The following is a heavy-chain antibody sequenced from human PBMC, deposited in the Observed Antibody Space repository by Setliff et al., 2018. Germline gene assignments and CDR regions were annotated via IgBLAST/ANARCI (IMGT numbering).Heavy chain of an antibody. Sequence: SETLSLTCTVSGGSISSSSYQWGWVRQTPGKGLEWIGSIYYSGTAYYNPSLKSRVTISVDTSKNQFSLKLSSVTAADTAVYYCARAAKYDSSGYYGFWFDPWGQGTLVTVSS. CDR3: ARAAKYDSSGYYGFWFDP. CDR2: IYYSGTA. V-gene: IGHV4-39*07. D-gene: IGHD3-22*01. J-gene: IGHJ5*02. CDR1: GGSISSSSYQ.